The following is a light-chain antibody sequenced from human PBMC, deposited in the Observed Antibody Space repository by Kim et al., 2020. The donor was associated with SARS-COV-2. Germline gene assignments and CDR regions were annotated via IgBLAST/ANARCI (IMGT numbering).Light chain of an antibody. CDR1: TGTLTSGHF. CDR3: LLSYGDTRKI. Sequence: GGTVTLTWCSNTGTLTSGHFPYWFQQKPGQAPRALIYNTDYKYSWTPARFSGSLLGGKTALTLSDAQAEDEADYYCLLSYGDTRKIFGGGTQLTVL. CDR2: NTD. J-gene: IGLJ2*01. V-gene: IGLV7-46*01.